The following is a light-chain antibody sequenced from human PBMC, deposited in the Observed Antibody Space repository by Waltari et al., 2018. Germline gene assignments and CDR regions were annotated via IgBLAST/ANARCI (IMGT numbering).Light chain of an antibody. CDR1: PSISSRC. V-gene: IGKV3-20*01. J-gene: IGKJ2*01. CDR3: HQYSTSPYT. CDR2: GAS. Sequence: EIVLTQSPGTLSLSPGERATLSCRACPSISSRCLAWSQQKPGQAPRLVIYGASSRLTGIPARFSGSGSGTDFTLTISKLEPEDFAVYYCHQYSTSPYTFGQGT.